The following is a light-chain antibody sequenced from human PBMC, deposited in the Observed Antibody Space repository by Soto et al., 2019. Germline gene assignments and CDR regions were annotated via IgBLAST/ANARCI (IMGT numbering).Light chain of an antibody. Sequence: QSALTQPAYVSGSPGQSITISCTGTSNDIGSYNYVSWYQQHSGEAPKLIIFEVNNRPSGISNRFTGSKSGNTASLTISGLQVEDEALYFCSSYTSASALGIFGGGTQLTVL. CDR3: SSYTSASALGI. CDR2: EVN. V-gene: IGLV2-14*01. J-gene: IGLJ2*01. CDR1: SNDIGSYNY.